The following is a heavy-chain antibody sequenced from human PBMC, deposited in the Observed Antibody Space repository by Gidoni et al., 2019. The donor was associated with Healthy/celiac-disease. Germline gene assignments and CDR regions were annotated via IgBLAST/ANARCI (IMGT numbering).Heavy chain of an antibody. CDR1: GGTFSSYA. Sequence: QVQLVQSGAEVKKPGSSVKVSCKASGGTFSSYAISWVRQAPGQGLEWMGRIIPILGIANYAQKFQGRVTITADKSTSTAYMELSSLRSEDTAVYYCARGGGITMVQGVCDSWGQGTLVTVSS. J-gene: IGHJ5*01. CDR2: IIPILGIA. D-gene: IGHD3-10*01. V-gene: IGHV1-69*04. CDR3: ARGGGITMVQGVCDS.